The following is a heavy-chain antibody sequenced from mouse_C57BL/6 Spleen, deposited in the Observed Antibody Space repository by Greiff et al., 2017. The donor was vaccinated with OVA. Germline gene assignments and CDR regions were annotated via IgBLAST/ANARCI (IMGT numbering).Heavy chain of an antibody. J-gene: IGHJ4*01. V-gene: IGHV1-52*01. CDR2: IDPSDSET. D-gene: IGHD2-4*01. CDR3: ARTGYDYQGAMDY. CDR1: GYTFTSYW. Sequence: VKLQQPGAELVRPGSSVKLSCKASGYTFTSYWMHWVKQRPIQGLEWIGNIDPSDSETHYNQKFKDKATLTVDKSSSTAYMQLSSLTSEDSAVYYCARTGYDYQGAMDYWGQGTSVTVSS.